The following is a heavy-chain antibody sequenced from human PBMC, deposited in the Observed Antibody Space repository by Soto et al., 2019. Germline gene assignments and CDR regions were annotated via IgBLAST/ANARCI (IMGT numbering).Heavy chain of an antibody. CDR2: IYKSATT. CDR1: GDSISNLDYF. D-gene: IGHD7-27*01. J-gene: IGHJ5*01. CDR3: ARGRYCLTGRCFPNWFDS. V-gene: IGHV4-30-4*01. Sequence: TLSLTCSVSGDSISNLDYFWAWIRQPPGQALEYIGYIYKSATTYYNPSFESRVAISVDTSKSQFSLNVTSVTAADTAVYFCARGRYCLTGRCFPNWFDSWGQGALVTVS.